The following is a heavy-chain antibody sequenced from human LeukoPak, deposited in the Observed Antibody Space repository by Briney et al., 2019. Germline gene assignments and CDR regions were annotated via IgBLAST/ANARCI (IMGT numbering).Heavy chain of an antibody. CDR1: GFTFSSYG. D-gene: IGHD3-22*01. V-gene: IGHV3-30*03. Sequence: PGGSLRLSCAASGFTFSSYGIHWVRQAXGKGLEWVALIVYDGSDKYYADSVKGRFTISRDNSKNTLSLQMNSLRAEDTAVYYCAVPYYYGSSGYHDAFDIWGQGTMVTVS. CDR3: AVPYYYGSSGYHDAFDI. J-gene: IGHJ3*02. CDR2: IVYDGSDK.